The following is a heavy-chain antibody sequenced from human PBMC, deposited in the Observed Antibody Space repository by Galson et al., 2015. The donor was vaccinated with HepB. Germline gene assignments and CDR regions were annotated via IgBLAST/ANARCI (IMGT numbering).Heavy chain of an antibody. Sequence: SLRLSCAASGLSLSSYGMHWVRQAPGKGLEWVAAISFDGSNRYYADSVRGRFTISRDNSRNTLDLQMGSLSAEDTGVYYCAYGYGDYFISTFRLYYGLDVWGQGTTVTVSS. V-gene: IGHV3-30*03. CDR2: ISFDGSNR. D-gene: IGHD4-17*01. CDR1: GLSLSSYG. CDR3: AYGYGDYFISTFRLYYGLDV. J-gene: IGHJ6*02.